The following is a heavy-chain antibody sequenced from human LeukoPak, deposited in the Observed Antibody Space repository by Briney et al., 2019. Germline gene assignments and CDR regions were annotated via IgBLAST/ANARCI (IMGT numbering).Heavy chain of an antibody. CDR2: IIPIFGTA. CDR1: GGTFSSYA. Sequence: SVKVSCKASGGTFSSYAISWVRQAPGQGLEWMGGIIPIFGTANYAQKFQGRVTITADESTSTAYMELSSLRSEDTAVYYCAKAYCSSTSCYTGGVYYFDYWGQGTLVTVSS. V-gene: IGHV1-69*01. CDR3: AKAYCSSTSCYTGGVYYFDY. D-gene: IGHD2-2*02. J-gene: IGHJ4*02.